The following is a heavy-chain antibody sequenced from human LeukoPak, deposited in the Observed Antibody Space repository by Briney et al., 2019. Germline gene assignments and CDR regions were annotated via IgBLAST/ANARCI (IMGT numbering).Heavy chain of an antibody. J-gene: IGHJ4*02. V-gene: IGHV1-69*04. CDR3: AGGDYYDSSGYYYYGY. CDR1: GGTFSSYA. CDR2: IIPILGIA. Sequence: SVKVSCKASGGTFSSYAISWVRQAPGQGLEWMGRIIPILGIANYAQKFQGRVTITADKSTSTAYMELSSLRSEDTAVYYCAGGDYYDSSGYYYYGYWGQGTLVTVSS. D-gene: IGHD3-22*01.